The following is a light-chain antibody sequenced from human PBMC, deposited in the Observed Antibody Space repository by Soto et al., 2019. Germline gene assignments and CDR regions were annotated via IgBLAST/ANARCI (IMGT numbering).Light chain of an antibody. J-gene: IGKJ5*01. CDR2: GAS. V-gene: IGKV3-20*01. CDR1: RGVSSSY. CDR3: QQYCGSPPIT. Sequence: EIVLTQSPGTLSLSPGERATLSCRASRGVSSSYLAWYKQKPGQAPRLLIYGASNRATGLPDRCSGSEYGTDFTVTISSLEPEDFVVYYCQQYCGSPPITFGQGTRLESK.